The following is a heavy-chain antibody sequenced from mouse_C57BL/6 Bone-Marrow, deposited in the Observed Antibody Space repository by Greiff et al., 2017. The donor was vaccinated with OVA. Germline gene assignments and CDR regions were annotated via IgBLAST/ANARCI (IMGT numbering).Heavy chain of an antibody. V-gene: IGHV5-12*01. D-gene: IGHD2-3*01. CDR3: ARQGYYEFAY. CDR2: ISNGGGST. J-gene: IGHJ3*01. Sequence: EVKLMESGGGLVQPGGSLKLSCAASGFTFSDYYMYWVRQTPEKRLEWVAYISNGGGSTYYPDTVKGRFTISRDNAKNTLYLQMSRLKSEDTAMYYCARQGYYEFAYWGQGTLVTVSA. CDR1: GFTFSDYY.